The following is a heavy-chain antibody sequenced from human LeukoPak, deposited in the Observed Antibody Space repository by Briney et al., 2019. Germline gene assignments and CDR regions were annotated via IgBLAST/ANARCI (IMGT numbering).Heavy chain of an antibody. CDR1: GYTFTTYY. CDR3: TRVSNFLSGYWDY. J-gene: IGHJ4*02. V-gene: IGHV1-46*01. Sequence: ASVKVSCTASGYTFTTYYIHWVRQAPGQGVEWMVIINPVGGSTTYAQKFQGRVTMTRDTSTSTVYMELSSLRSEDTAVYYCTRVSNFLSGYWDYWGQGTLVTVSS. CDR2: INPVGGST. D-gene: IGHD3-3*01.